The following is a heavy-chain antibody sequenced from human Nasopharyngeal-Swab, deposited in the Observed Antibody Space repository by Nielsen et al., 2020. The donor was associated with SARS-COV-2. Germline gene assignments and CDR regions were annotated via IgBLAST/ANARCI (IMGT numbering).Heavy chain of an antibody. CDR2: ISAYNGDT. Sequence: WVRQAPGQGLEWMGWISAYNGDTNYAQKLQGRVTMTTDTSTSTAYMELRSLRSDDTAVYYCARMSFWCHDYSNLPQEYYGMDVWGQGTTVTVSS. V-gene: IGHV1-18*01. D-gene: IGHD4-11*01. J-gene: IGHJ6*02. CDR3: ARMSFWCHDYSNLPQEYYGMDV.